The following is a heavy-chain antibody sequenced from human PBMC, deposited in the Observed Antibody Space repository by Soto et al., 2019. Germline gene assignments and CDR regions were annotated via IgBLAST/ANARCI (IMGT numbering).Heavy chain of an antibody. CDR3: AKKDKSGYFNWFDP. D-gene: IGHD3-22*01. V-gene: IGHV5-51*01. CDR1: GYRFTSYW. CDR2: IFPSDSDT. Sequence: GESLKISCRTSGYRFTSYWIAWVRQMPGKGLEWMGIIFPSDSDTRYSPSFQGQVTISADRSTSTVFLQWASLKASDTAVYFCAKKDKSGYFNWFDPWGQGTLVTVSS. J-gene: IGHJ5*02.